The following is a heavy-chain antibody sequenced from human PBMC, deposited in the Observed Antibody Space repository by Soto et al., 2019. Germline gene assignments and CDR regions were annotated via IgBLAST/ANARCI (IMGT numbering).Heavy chain of an antibody. D-gene: IGHD3-10*01. CDR3: VRGAPYDF. V-gene: IGHV3-74*01. Sequence: GGSLRLSCAASGFALSGYWMHWVRQPAGKGLMWVSRIKSDGSDTSSADSVKGRFTISRDNAKNTLYLQMNSLRVEDTAVYYCVRGAPYDFWGQGTLVTVSS. CDR2: IKSDGSDT. CDR1: GFALSGYW. J-gene: IGHJ4*02.